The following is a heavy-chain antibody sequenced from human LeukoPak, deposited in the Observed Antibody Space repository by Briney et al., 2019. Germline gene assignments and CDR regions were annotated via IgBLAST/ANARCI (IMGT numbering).Heavy chain of an antibody. Sequence: GGSLRLSCAASGFTFSSYAMSWVRQAPGKGLEWVSAISGSGGSTYYADSVKGRFTISRDNSKNTLYLQMDSLRAEDTAVYYCAKGRTPRVVVVAATLDGFDYWGQGTLVTVSS. J-gene: IGHJ4*02. V-gene: IGHV3-23*01. CDR2: ISGSGGST. CDR1: GFTFSSYA. CDR3: AKGRTPRVVVVAATLDGFDY. D-gene: IGHD2-15*01.